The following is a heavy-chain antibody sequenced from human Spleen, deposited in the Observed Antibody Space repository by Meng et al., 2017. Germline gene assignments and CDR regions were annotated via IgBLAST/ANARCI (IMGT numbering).Heavy chain of an antibody. V-gene: IGHV4-34*01. J-gene: IGHJ4*02. D-gene: IGHD4-11*01. CDR1: GGSFSEYY. CDR3: ARGPTTMAHDFDY. CDR2: INHSGST. Sequence: QVHLQQWGSGLLRPSETLSRTCVVSGGSFSEYYWSWIRQPPGKGLEWIGEINHSGSTNYNPSLESRATISVDTSQNNLSLKLSSVTAADSAVYYCARGPTTMAHDFDYWGQGTLVTVSS.